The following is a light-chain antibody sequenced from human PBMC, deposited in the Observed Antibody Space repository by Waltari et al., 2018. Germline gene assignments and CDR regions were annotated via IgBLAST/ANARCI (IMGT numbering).Light chain of an antibody. Sequence: QSVLTQAPSVSAAPGQKVTISCAGSSSNIGNKYVSWYQQFPGTAPKLLIYDNDKRPSGIPDRFSASKAVTSATLGITGLQTGDEANYYCGTWDTSLSAWVFGGGTKLTVL. CDR3: GTWDTSLSAWV. CDR1: SSNIGNKY. CDR2: DND. J-gene: IGLJ3*02. V-gene: IGLV1-51*01.